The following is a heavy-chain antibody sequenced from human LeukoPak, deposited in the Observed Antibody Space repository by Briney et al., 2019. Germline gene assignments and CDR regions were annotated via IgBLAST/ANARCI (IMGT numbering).Heavy chain of an antibody. Sequence: GGSLRLSCAASGFTFSSYAMSWVRQAPGKGLEWVANIKKDGREKYYVDSVKGRFTISRDNAKNSLYLQMKTLGAEHTAVDYCARVPYARRIAAASTSRLRQLDYWGQGTLVTVSS. J-gene: IGHJ4*02. CDR1: GFTFSSYA. CDR2: IKKDGREK. CDR3: ARVPYARRIAAASTSRLRQLDY. D-gene: IGHD6-13*01. V-gene: IGHV3-7*01.